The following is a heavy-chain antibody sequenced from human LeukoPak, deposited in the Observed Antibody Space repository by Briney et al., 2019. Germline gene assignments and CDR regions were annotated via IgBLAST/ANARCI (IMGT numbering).Heavy chain of an antibody. Sequence: SFSDYYMSWIRQPPGKGLEWIGYIYYSGSTYYNPSLKSRVTISVDTSKNQFSLKLSSVTAADTAVYYCARDLLNEGNHLDYWGQGTLVTVSS. V-gene: IGHV4-30-4*08. CDR1: SFSDYY. J-gene: IGHJ4*02. D-gene: IGHD4-23*01. CDR2: IYYSGST. CDR3: ARDLLNEGNHLDY.